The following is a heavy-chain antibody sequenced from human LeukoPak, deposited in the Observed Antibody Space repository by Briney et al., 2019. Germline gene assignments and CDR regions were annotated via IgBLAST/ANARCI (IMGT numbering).Heavy chain of an antibody. CDR2: IYYSGST. J-gene: IGHJ6*04. CDR3: ARGNYYGSFLLDV. CDR1: GVSIRSFY. V-gene: IGHV4-59*01. Sequence: SETLSLTCTVSGVSIRSFYWSWIRQPPGKGLECIGHIYYSGSTNYNPSLKSRVTILVDTSKNQFSLKLSSVTAADTAVYYCARGNYYGSFLLDVWGKGTTVTVSS. D-gene: IGHD3-10*01.